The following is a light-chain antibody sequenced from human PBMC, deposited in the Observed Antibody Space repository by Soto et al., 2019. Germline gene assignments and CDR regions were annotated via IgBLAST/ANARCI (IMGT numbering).Light chain of an antibody. V-gene: IGLV2-14*01. Sequence: QSALTQPASVSGSPGQSITISCTGTSSDVGAYNFVSWYQHHPGRAPKLIIYEVSNRPSGVSNRFSGSKSGNTASLTISGLQAEDEADYYCSSFTSTILVFGGGTKVTVL. CDR1: SSDVGAYNF. CDR3: SSFTSTILV. CDR2: EVS. J-gene: IGLJ2*01.